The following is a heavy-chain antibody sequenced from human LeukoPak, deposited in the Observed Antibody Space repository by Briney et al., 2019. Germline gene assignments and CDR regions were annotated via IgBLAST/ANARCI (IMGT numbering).Heavy chain of an antibody. Sequence: GGSLRLSCADSGFTFSSYWMSWIRQAPGKGLEWAANIKEDGSEKYYVDSVRGRFTISRDIAKNSLSLQMNSLRAEDTAVYYCARDRTGNDYWGQGALVTVSS. J-gene: IGHJ4*02. CDR1: GFTFSSYW. CDR2: IKEDGSEK. CDR3: ARDRTGNDY. V-gene: IGHV3-7*01. D-gene: IGHD1-1*01.